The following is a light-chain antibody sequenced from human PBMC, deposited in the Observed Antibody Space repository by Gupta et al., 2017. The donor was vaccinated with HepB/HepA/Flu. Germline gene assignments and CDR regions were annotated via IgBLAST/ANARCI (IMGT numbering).Light chain of an antibody. CDR3: QQYNNWPET. J-gene: IGKJ1*01. V-gene: IGKV3-15*01. CDR1: QSVSSN. Sequence: DIFISQSPASLSVSPGERATLSCRASQSVSSNLAWYQQKPGQAPRLLIYGASTRATGIPARFSGSGSGTEFTLTISSLQSEDFAVYYCQQYNNWPETFGQGTKVEIK. CDR2: GAS.